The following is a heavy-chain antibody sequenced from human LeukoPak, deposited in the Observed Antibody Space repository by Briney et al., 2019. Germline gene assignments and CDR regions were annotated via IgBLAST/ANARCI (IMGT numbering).Heavy chain of an antibody. D-gene: IGHD2-2*01. Sequence: GRSLRLSCAASGFTFDDYAMHWVRQAPGKGLEWVSGISWNSGSIGYADSVKGRFTISRDNAKNSLHLQMNSLRAEDTALYYCAKAGCSSTSCQVDVWGQGTTVTVSS. J-gene: IGHJ6*02. CDR1: GFTFDDYA. V-gene: IGHV3-9*01. CDR2: ISWNSGSI. CDR3: AKAGCSSTSCQVDV.